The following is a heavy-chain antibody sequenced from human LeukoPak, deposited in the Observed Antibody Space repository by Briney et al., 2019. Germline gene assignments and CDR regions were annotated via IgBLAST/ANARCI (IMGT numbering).Heavy chain of an antibody. J-gene: IGHJ5*02. CDR2: ISSSSSYI. Sequence: GGSLRHSCAASGFTFSRYSMNWVRKAPGKGLEWVSSISSSSSYIYYADSVKGRFTISRDNAKNSLYLQMNSLRAEDTAVYYWARAGIWSGYSIRFVPSGQPTLVTVSS. CDR3: ARAGIWSGYSIRFVP. D-gene: IGHD3-3*01. V-gene: IGHV3-21*01. CDR1: GFTFSRYS.